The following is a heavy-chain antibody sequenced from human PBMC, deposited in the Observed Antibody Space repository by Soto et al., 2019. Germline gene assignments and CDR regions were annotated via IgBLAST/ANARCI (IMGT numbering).Heavy chain of an antibody. D-gene: IGHD3-16*01. J-gene: IGHJ4*02. CDR2: ISSSSSYI. CDR3: ARGGPMITCGGVTY. V-gene: IGHV3-21*01. CDR1: GFTFSSYS. Sequence: EVQLVESGGGLVKPGGSLRLSCAASGFTFSSYSMNWVRQAPGKGLEWVSSISSSSSYIYYADSVKGRFTISRDNAKNSLYLQMNSLRAEDTAVHYCARGGPMITCGGVTYWGQGTLVTVSS.